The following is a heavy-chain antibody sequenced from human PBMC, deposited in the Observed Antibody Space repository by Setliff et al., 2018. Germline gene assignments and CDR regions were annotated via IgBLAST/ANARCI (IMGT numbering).Heavy chain of an antibody. CDR1: GFTFDDYG. CDR2: INWNGGST. J-gene: IGHJ5*02. V-gene: IGHV3-20*04. CDR3: AKEGVAVTKYNWFDP. D-gene: IGHD4-17*01. Sequence: GGSLRLSCAASGFTFDDYGMSWVRQAPGKGLEWVSGINWNGGSTGYADSVKGRFTISRDNSENTLYLQMNSLRAEDTAVYYCAKEGVAVTKYNWFDPWGQGTLVTVSS.